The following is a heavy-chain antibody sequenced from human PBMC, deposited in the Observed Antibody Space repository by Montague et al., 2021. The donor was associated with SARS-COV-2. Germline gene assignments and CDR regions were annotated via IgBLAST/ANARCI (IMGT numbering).Heavy chain of an antibody. D-gene: IGHD3-22*01. Sequence: TLSLTCTVSGGSINSGGYYWSWIRQPPGKGLEWIGYIYYSGSTYYNPSLKSRVTISVDTSKNQFSLKLSSVTAADTAVYYCARAATITMIVVVIDAFDIWGQGTMVTVSS. CDR1: GGSINSGGYY. CDR2: IYYSGST. CDR3: ARAATITMIVVVIDAFDI. V-gene: IGHV4-31*03. J-gene: IGHJ3*02.